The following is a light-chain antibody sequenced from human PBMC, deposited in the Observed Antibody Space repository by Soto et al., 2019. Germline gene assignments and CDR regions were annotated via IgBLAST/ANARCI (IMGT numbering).Light chain of an antibody. V-gene: IGKV1-33*01. CDR2: DAS. Sequence: DIQMTQSPSSLSASVGDRFTITCHWSQDISNYLNWYQQKPGKAPKLLIYDASNLETGVPSRFSGSGSGTDFTFTISSLQPEDIATYYCQQYENLPITFGQGTRLEIK. CDR3: QQYENLPIT. J-gene: IGKJ5*01. CDR1: QDISNY.